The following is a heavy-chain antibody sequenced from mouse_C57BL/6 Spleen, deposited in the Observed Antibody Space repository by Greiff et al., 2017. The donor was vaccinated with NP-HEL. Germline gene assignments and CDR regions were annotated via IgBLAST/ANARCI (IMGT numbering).Heavy chain of an antibody. CDR2: IDPSDSYT. CDR1: GYTFTSYW. V-gene: IGHV1-50*01. D-gene: IGHD1-1*01. CDR3: ARSGGSSYVDYAMDY. Sequence: VQLQQPGAELVKPGASVKLSCKASGYTFTSYWMQWVKQRPGQGLEWIGEIDPSDSYTNYNQKFQGKATLTVDTSSSTAYMQLSSLTSEDSAVYYCARSGGSSYVDYAMDYWGQGTSVTVSS. J-gene: IGHJ4*01.